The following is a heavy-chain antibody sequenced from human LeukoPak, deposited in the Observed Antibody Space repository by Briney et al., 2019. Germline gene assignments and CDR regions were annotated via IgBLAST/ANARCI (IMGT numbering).Heavy chain of an antibody. CDR3: ATQDIVVVVAAPDDY. D-gene: IGHD2-15*01. V-gene: IGHV3-23*01. J-gene: IGHJ4*02. CDR1: GFSFSTYW. Sequence: GGSLRLSCVASGFSFSTYWMSWVRQAPGKGLEWVSAISGSGGSTYYADSVKGRFTISRDNSKNTLYLQMNSLRAEDTAVYYCATQDIVVVVAAPDDYWGQGTLVTVSS. CDR2: ISGSGGST.